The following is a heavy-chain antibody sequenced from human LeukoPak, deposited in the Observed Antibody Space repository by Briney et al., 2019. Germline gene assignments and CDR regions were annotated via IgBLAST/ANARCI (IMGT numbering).Heavy chain of an antibody. D-gene: IGHD6-19*01. CDR1: GYTFTGCY. J-gene: IGHJ4*02. Sequence: GASVKVSCKASGYTFTGCYMHWVRQAPGQGLEWMGWINPNNGGTNYAQKFQGRVTMTRDTSISTAYMELSRLRSDDTAVYYCARGQQWLAQDYWGQGTLVTVSS. CDR3: ARGQQWLAQDY. CDR2: INPNNGGT. V-gene: IGHV1-2*02.